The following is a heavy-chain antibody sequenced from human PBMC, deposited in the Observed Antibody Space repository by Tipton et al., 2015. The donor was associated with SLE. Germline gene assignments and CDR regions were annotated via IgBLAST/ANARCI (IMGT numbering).Heavy chain of an antibody. J-gene: IGHJ6*02. CDR2: IHSSGRT. CDR1: GGSISSYY. D-gene: IGHD2-8*02. Sequence: TLSLTCTVSGGSISSYYWSWIRQPPGKGLEWIAYIHSSGRTNYNPSLKSRLTILLGTSKNQFSLNLSSVTAADTAVFYCARSPNKDCTGGVCFHGLDVWGQGTTVTVSS. V-gene: IGHV4-59*01. CDR3: ARSPNKDCTGGVCFHGLDV.